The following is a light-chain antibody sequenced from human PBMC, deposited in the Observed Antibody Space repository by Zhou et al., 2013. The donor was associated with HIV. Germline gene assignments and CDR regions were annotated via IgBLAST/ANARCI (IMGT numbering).Light chain of an antibody. V-gene: IGKV1-5*03. CDR3: QQYFKYPYT. Sequence: DIQMTQSPSTLSASVGDRVTITCRASENIGNWMAWYQQKPGKAPNLLIYKATSESGVPTRFSGSGFGTEFTLTITSLQPSDFTTYYCQQYFKYPYTYGQGTKLDI. J-gene: IGKJ2*01. CDR2: KA. CDR1: ENIGNW.